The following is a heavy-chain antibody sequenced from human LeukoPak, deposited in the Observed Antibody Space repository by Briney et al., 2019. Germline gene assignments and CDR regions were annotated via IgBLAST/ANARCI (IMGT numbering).Heavy chain of an antibody. CDR1: GYSISSGYY. CDR2: IYHSGST. V-gene: IGHV4-38-2*02. Sequence: SETLSLTCTVSGYSISSGYYWGWIRHPPGKGLEWIGSIYHSGSTYYNPSLKSRVTISVDTSKNQFSLKLSSVTAADTAVYYCARAYSSSLLSWFDPWGQGTLVTVSS. CDR3: ARAYSSSLLSWFDP. D-gene: IGHD6-6*01. J-gene: IGHJ5*02.